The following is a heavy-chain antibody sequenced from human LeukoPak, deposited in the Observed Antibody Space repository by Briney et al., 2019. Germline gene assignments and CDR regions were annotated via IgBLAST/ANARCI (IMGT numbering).Heavy chain of an antibody. D-gene: IGHD4-17*01. CDR3: AKGNGDYYYNSMDV. J-gene: IGHJ6*03. V-gene: IGHV3-23*01. CDR2: ISGSGAST. CDR1: GFTSSSYG. Sequence: GGTLRLSCAASGFTSSSYGMSWVRQAPGKGLEWVSAISGSGASTYYADSVKGRFTISRDNSKNTLYLQMNSLRAEDTAIYYCAKGNGDYYYNSMDVWGKGTTVTISS.